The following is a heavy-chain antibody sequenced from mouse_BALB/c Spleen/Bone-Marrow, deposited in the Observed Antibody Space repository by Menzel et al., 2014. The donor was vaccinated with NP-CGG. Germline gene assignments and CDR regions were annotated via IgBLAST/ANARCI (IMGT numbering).Heavy chain of an antibody. V-gene: IGHV1-80*01. CDR3: ARGGIAVDY. CDR2: IYPGDGDT. J-gene: IGHJ2*01. Sequence: QVQLKQSGAELVRPGSSVKISCASSGYVFSTYWINWVKQRPGQGLEWIGQIYPGDGDTDYNGKFKDKATLTADKSSNTAYMQLSSLTSEDSAVYFCARGGIAVDYWGQGTPLTVSS. CDR1: GYVFSTYW.